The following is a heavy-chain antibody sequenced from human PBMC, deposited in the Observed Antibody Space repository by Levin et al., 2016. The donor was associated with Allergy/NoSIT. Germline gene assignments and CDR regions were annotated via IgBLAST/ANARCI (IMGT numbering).Heavy chain of an antibody. Sequence: SETLSLTCTVSDDSISNYYWNWIRQPPGKGLEWIGYIHYIGSTNYNPSLKSRVTISLDTSKNQFSLKLSSVTAADTAVYYCLIGTNYNWNFDPWGQGTLVTVSS. J-gene: IGHJ5*02. CDR3: LIGTNYNWNFDP. CDR2: IHYIGST. D-gene: IGHD1-1*01. CDR1: DDSISNYY. V-gene: IGHV4-59*12.